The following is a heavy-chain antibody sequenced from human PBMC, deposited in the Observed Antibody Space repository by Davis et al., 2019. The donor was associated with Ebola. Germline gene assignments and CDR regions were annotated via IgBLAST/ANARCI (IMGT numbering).Heavy chain of an antibody. CDR2: INPSGGST. CDR3: ARERLWFGEGGMDV. J-gene: IGHJ6*02. CDR1: GYTFTSYD. V-gene: IGHV1-46*01. Sequence: ASVKVSCKASGYTFTSYDINWVRQAPGQGLEWMGIINPSGGSTSYAQKFQGRVTMTRDTSTSTVYMELSSLRSEDTAVYYCARERLWFGEGGMDVWGQGTTVTVSS. D-gene: IGHD3-10*01.